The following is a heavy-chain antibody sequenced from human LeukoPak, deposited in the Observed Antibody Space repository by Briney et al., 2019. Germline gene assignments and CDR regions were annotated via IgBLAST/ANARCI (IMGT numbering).Heavy chain of an antibody. J-gene: IGHJ4*02. CDR1: GGSISSGSYY. V-gene: IGHV4-61*02. CDR2: IYTSGST. Sequence: SQTLSLTCTVSGGSISSGSYYWRWIRQPAGKGLEWIGRIYTSGSTNYNPSLKSRVTISVDTSKNQFSLKLSSVTAADTAVYYCARERTYSHFDYWGQGTLVTVSS. D-gene: IGHD5-18*01. CDR3: ARERTYSHFDY.